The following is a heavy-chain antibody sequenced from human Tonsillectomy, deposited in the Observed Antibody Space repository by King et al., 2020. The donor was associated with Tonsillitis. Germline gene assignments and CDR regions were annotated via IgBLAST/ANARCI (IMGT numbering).Heavy chain of an antibody. CDR3: AKDRSGISYDNYYYYGMDV. CDR1: GFTFSSYG. Sequence: VQLVESGGGVVQPGRSLRLSCAASGFTFSSYGMHWVRQAPGKGLEWVAVIPYDGSNKYYADSVKGRFTISRDNYENTLYLQMNSLRAEDTAVYYCAKDRSGISYDNYYYYGMDVWGQGTTVTVSS. J-gene: IGHJ6*02. D-gene: IGHD5-18*01. V-gene: IGHV3-30*18. CDR2: IPYDGSNK.